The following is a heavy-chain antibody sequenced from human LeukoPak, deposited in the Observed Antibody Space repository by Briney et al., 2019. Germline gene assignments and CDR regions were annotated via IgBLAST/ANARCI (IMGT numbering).Heavy chain of an antibody. D-gene: IGHD3-10*01. CDR2: IYYSGST. Sequence: SETLSLTCTVSGGSISSSSYYWGWIRQPPGKGLEWIGSIYYSGSTYYNPSLKSRVTISVDTSKNQFSLKLSSVTAADTAVYYCARWDGVGDYYGSGSYFDYWGQGTLVTVSS. J-gene: IGHJ4*02. CDR1: GGSISSSSYY. CDR3: ARWDGVGDYYGSGSYFDY. V-gene: IGHV4-39*07.